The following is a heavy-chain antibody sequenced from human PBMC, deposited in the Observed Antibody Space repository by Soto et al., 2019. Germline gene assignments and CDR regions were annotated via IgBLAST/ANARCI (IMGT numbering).Heavy chain of an antibody. D-gene: IGHD3-22*01. CDR1: GYIFTGYY. CDR2: INPSGGST. Sequence: PSVKRSCSASGYIFTGYYMRCVRQAPVQGLEWMGIINPSGGSTSYAQKFQGRVTMTRDTSTSTVYMELSSLRSEDTAVYYCARGYYDSSGSFDYWGQGTLVTVSS. CDR3: ARGYYDSSGSFDY. V-gene: IGHV1-46*01. J-gene: IGHJ4*02.